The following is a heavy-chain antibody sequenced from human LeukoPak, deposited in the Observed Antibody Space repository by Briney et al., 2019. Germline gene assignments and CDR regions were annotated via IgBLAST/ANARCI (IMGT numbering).Heavy chain of an antibody. CDR1: GFTFSNYA. D-gene: IGHD1-14*01. CDR2: ISGSGGST. CDR3: AKDHPSGYYFDY. J-gene: IGHJ4*02. V-gene: IGHV3-23*01. Sequence: GGSLRLSCAASGFTFSNYAMSWVGQAPGKGLEWVSAISGSGGSTFNADSVKGRFTISRDKSKNTLFLQMNSLRAEDTAIYYCAKDHPSGYYFDYWGQGTLVTVSS.